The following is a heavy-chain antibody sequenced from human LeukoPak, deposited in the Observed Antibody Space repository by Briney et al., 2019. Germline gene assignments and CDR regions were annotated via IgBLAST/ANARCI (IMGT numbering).Heavy chain of an antibody. D-gene: IGHD2-21*01. CDR3: AREVDCGGDCSDY. V-gene: IGHV3-21*01. Sequence: GGSLRLSCAASGFTFSSYSMNWVRQGPGKGLEWVSSISSSSSYIYYADSVKGRFTISRDNAKNSLYLQMNSLRAEDTAVYYCAREVDCGGDCSDYWGQGTLVTVSS. J-gene: IGHJ4*02. CDR2: ISSSSSYI. CDR1: GFTFSSYS.